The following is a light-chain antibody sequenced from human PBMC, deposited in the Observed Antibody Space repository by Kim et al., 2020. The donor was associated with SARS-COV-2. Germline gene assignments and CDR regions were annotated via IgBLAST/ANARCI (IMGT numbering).Light chain of an antibody. CDR1: QSISSY. Sequence: DIQMTQSPSSLSASVGDRVTITCRASQSISSYLHWYQHKPGKAPELLIYSASRLHTGVPSRFTGSGSGTDFTLTITSLQPEDFATYYCHQSYSALATFGQGTKLEI. CDR3: HQSYSALAT. V-gene: IGKV1-39*01. J-gene: IGKJ2*01. CDR2: SAS.